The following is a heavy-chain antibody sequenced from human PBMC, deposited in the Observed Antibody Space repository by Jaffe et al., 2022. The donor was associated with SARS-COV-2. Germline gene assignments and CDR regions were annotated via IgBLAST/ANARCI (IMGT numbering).Heavy chain of an antibody. Sequence: QVQLQESGPGLVKPSGTLSLTCAVSGGSISSSNWWSWVRQPPGKGLEWIGEIYHSGSTNYNPSLKSRVTISVDKSKNQFSLKLSSVTAADTAVYYCARESGGFLRFLEVRGGGMDVWGQGTTVTVSS. D-gene: IGHD3-3*01. J-gene: IGHJ6*02. CDR3: ARESGGFLRFLEVRGGGMDV. CDR1: GGSISSSNW. V-gene: IGHV4-4*02. CDR2: IYHSGST.